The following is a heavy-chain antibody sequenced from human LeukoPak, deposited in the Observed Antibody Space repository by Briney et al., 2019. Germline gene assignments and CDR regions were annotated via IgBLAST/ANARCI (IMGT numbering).Heavy chain of an antibody. J-gene: IGHJ5*02. D-gene: IGHD2-2*01. CDR3: ARRLTQYDCFDP. CDR1: GDSVSSNSVT. CDR2: TYYRSTWYN. Sequence: SQTLSLTCAISGDSVSSNSVTWNWIRQSPSRGLEWLGRTYYRSTWYNDCAVSVRGRITVNPDTSKNQFSLHLNSVTPEDTAVYYCARRLTQYDCFDPWGQGILVTVSS. V-gene: IGHV6-1*01.